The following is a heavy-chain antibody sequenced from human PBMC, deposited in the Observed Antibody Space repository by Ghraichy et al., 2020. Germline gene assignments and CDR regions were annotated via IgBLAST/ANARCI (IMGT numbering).Heavy chain of an antibody. CDR3: ASETSYYYDSSGYYRGPFQFQH. J-gene: IGHJ1*01. V-gene: IGHV6-1*01. CDR2: TYYRSKWYN. D-gene: IGHD3-22*01. Sequence: SQTLSLTCAISGDSVSSDSAAWSWIRQSPSRGLEWLGRTYYRSKWYNDYAVSLKSRITLNPDTSRNQFSLHLNSVTPEDTAVYYCASETSYYYDSSGYYRGPFQFQHWGQGTLVTVSS. CDR1: GDSVSSDSAA.